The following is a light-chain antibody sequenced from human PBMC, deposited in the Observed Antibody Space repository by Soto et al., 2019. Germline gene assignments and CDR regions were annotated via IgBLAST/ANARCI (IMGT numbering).Light chain of an antibody. Sequence: HSVLTQPASVSGSPGQSITISCTGSSSDVGYYNYVSWYQQLPGKAPKLMIYDVNNRPSGVSNRFSGSKSGNTASLTISGLQAEDEADYYCSSFTSSSTVVFGGGTKLTVL. CDR3: SSFTSSSTVV. CDR2: DVN. V-gene: IGLV2-14*01. CDR1: SSDVGYYNY. J-gene: IGLJ2*01.